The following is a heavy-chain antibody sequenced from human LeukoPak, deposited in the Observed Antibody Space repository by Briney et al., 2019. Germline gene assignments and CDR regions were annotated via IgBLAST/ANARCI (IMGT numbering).Heavy chain of an antibody. D-gene: IGHD3-10*01. CDR2: ISYDGSNK. CDR3: AKDFAYYGSGNHYYGMDV. Sequence: GGSLKLSCAASGFTFSSYGMHWVRQAPGKGLEWVAVISYDGSNKYYADSVKGRFTISRDNSKNTLYLQMNSLRAEDTAVYYCAKDFAYYGSGNHYYGMDVWGQGTTVTVSS. CDR1: GFTFSSYG. V-gene: IGHV3-30*18. J-gene: IGHJ6*02.